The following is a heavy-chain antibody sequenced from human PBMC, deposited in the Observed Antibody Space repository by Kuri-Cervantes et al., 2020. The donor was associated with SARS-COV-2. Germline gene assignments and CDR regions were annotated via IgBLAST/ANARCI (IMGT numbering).Heavy chain of an antibody. CDR1: GFTFSSYA. D-gene: IGHD2-15*01. CDR3: AKIGTQYCSAGSCYVDY. Sequence: GESLKISCAASGFTFSSYAMSWVRQAPGKGLEWVSAISGSGGSTYYADSVKGRFTIPRDNSKNTLYLQMNSLRAEDTAVYYCAKIGTQYCSAGSCYVDYWGQGTLVTVSS. J-gene: IGHJ4*02. V-gene: IGHV3-23*01. CDR2: ISGSGGST.